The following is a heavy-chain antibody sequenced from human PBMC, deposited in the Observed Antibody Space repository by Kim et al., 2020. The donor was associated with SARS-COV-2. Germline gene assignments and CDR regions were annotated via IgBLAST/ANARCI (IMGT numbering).Heavy chain of an antibody. V-gene: IGHV4-34*01. D-gene: IGHD6-19*01. CDR3: ARGTRQWLVRGSYYDYMDV. CDR1: GGSFSGYY. J-gene: IGHJ6*03. Sequence: SETLSLTCAVYGGSFSGYYWSWIRQPPGKGLEWIGEINHSGSTNYNPSLKSRVTISVDTSKNQFSLKLSSVTAADTAVYYCARGTRQWLVRGSYYDYMDVWGKGTTVTVSS. CDR2: INHSGST.